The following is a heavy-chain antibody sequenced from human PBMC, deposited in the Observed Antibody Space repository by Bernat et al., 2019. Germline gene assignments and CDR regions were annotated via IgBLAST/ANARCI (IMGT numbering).Heavy chain of an antibody. V-gene: IGHV4-39*01. D-gene: IGHD6-6*01. CDR3: ASRIAAPWYFDL. CDR2: IYYSGST. CDR1: GGSISSSSYY. J-gene: IGHJ2*01. Sequence: QLQLQESGPGLVKPSETLSLTCTVSGGSISSSSYYWGWIRQPPGKGLEWIGSIYYSGSTYYNPSLKSRVTISVDTSKNQFSLKLSSVTAADTAVYYCASRIAAPWYFDLWGRGTLVTVSS.